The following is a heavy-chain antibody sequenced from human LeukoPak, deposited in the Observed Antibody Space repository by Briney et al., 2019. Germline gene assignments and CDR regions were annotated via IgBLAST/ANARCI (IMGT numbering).Heavy chain of an antibody. CDR3: ARVYYYGSGSYNIFDY. Sequence: GASVKVSCKASGYTFTSYGISWVRQAPGQGLEWMGWISAYNGNTNYAQKLQGRVTMTTDTSTSTAYMELSSLRSEDTAVYYCARVYYYGSGSYNIFDYWGQGTLVTVSS. J-gene: IGHJ4*02. CDR2: ISAYNGNT. D-gene: IGHD3-10*01. V-gene: IGHV1-18*01. CDR1: GYTFTSYG.